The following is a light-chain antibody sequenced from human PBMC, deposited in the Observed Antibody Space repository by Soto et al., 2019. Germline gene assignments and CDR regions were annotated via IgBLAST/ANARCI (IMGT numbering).Light chain of an antibody. Sequence: SYELTQPPSVSVSPGQTASITCSGDKLGDKYACWYQQKPGQSPVLVIYQNSKRPSGIPERFSGSTSGNTATLTISGTQAMDEADSYCQAWDRSTAGVFGPGPKLTV. CDR3: QAWDRSTAGV. V-gene: IGLV3-1*01. J-gene: IGLJ1*01. CDR2: QNS. CDR1: KLGDKY.